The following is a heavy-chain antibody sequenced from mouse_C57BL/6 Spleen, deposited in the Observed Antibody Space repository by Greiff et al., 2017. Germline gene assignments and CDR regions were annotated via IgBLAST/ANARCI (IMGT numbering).Heavy chain of an antibody. V-gene: IGHV1-9*01. CDR2: ILPGSGST. CDR1: GYTFTGYW. D-gene: IGHD1-1*01. Sequence: QVQLQQSGAELMKPGASVKLSCKATGYTFTGYWIEWVKQRPGHGLEWIGEILPGSGSTNYNEKFKGKATFTADTSSNTAYMQLSSLTTEDSAIYYCARRAHYYGSSHWYFDVWCTGTTVTVSS. J-gene: IGHJ1*03. CDR3: ARRAHYYGSSHWYFDV.